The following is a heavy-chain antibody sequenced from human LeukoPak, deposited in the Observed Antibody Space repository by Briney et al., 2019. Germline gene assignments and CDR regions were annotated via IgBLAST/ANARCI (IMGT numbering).Heavy chain of an antibody. J-gene: IGHJ4*02. CDR1: GFTFSDYY. D-gene: IGHD2-21*02. CDR2: ISSSGSTI. CDR3: AKDPAYCGGDCYPYYFDY. V-gene: IGHV3-11*01. Sequence: PGGSLRLSCAASGFTFSDYYMSWIRQAPGKGLEWVSYISSSGSTIYYADSVKGRFTISRDNSKNTLYLQMNSLRAEDTAVYYCAKDPAYCGGDCYPYYFDYWGQGTLVTVSS.